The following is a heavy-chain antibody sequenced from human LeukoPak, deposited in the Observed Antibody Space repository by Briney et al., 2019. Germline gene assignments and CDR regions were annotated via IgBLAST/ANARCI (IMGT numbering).Heavy chain of an antibody. V-gene: IGHV3-7*03. CDR1: GFTFSSYW. CDR3: ARDRGWYDY. J-gene: IGHJ4*02. D-gene: IGHD6-19*01. CDR2: IKQDGSEK. Sequence: SGGSLRLSCADSGFTFSSYWMSWVRQAPGKGLEWVANIKQDGSEKYYVDSAKGRFTISRDNAKNSLYLQMNSLRVEDTAVYYCARDRGWYDYWGQGTLVTVSS.